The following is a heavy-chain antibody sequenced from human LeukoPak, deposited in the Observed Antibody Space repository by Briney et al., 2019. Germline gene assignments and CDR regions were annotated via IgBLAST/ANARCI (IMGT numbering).Heavy chain of an antibody. CDR2: ISSSSDYI. CDR3: ARERGYGGYKWFDP. J-gene: IGHJ5*02. V-gene: IGHV3-21*01. CDR1: GFTFSSYR. D-gene: IGHD5-12*01. Sequence: GGSLRLSCAASGFTFSSYRMNWVRQAPGKGLEWVSCISSSSDYIYYADSAKGRFTISRDNAKNSLYLQMNSLRAEDTAVYYCARERGYGGYKWFDPWGQGTLVTASS.